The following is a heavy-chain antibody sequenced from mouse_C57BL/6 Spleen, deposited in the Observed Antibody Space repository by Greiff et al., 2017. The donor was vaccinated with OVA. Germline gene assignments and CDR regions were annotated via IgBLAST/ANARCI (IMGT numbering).Heavy chain of an antibody. V-gene: IGHV1-9*01. CDR3: ARRITTVVAPAMDY. CDR2: ILHGTCST. Sequence: VQLQQSGAELMKPGASVKLSCKATGYTFTGYWIEWVKQRPGPRLEWIGEILHGTCSTNYNEKFKGKATFTADTSSNTAYMQLSSLTTEDSAIDYCARRITTVVAPAMDYWGQGTSVTVSS. J-gene: IGHJ4*01. CDR1: GYTFTGYW. D-gene: IGHD1-1*01.